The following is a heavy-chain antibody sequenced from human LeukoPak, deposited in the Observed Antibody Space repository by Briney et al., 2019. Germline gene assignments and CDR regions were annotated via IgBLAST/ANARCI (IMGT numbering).Heavy chain of an antibody. Sequence: AAVSVACKVSGYSLTELYMHWVRQAHGKGLEWMGGFDPEDGETIYAQKVQGRVTMTDDTSTDTAYMELSSLRSEDTAMYYCATESTYSSLSSGYWGQGTLVTVSS. J-gene: IGHJ4*02. D-gene: IGHD6-13*01. CDR2: FDPEDGET. CDR3: ATESTYSSLSSGY. CDR1: GYSLTELY. V-gene: IGHV1-24*01.